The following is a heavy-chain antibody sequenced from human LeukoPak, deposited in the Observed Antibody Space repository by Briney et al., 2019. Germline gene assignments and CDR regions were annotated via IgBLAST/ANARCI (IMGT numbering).Heavy chain of an antibody. J-gene: IGHJ4*02. CDR1: GYTFTGYY. V-gene: IGHV1-2*06. Sequence: GASVKVSCKASGYTFTGYYMHWVRQAPGQGLEWMGRLNPNSGGTNYAQKFQGRVTMTRDTSISTAYMELSRLRSDDTAVYYCASSSGCYYVADYWGQGTLVTVSS. CDR3: ASSSGCYYVADY. CDR2: LNPNSGGT. D-gene: IGHD3-22*01.